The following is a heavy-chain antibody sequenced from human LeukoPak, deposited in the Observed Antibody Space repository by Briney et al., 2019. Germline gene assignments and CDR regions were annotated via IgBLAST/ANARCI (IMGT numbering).Heavy chain of an antibody. J-gene: IGHJ4*02. V-gene: IGHV3-30*03. Sequence: PGGSLRLSCAASGFTFSSYGMHWVRQAPGKGLEWVAVISYDGSNKYYADSVKGRFTISRDNSKNTLYLQMNSLRPEDTAVYYCARGNGPGAYLIDYWGQGTLVTVSS. CDR2: ISYDGSNK. CDR1: GFTFSSYG. CDR3: ARGNGPGAYLIDY. D-gene: IGHD3-10*01.